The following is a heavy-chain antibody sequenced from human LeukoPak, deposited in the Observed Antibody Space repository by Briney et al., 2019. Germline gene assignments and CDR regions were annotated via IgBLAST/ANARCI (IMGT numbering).Heavy chain of an antibody. J-gene: IGHJ3*02. CDR1: SGSIGSYY. CDR3: ARSERITMILGDAFDI. V-gene: IGHV4-59*08. D-gene: IGHD3-22*01. Sequence: SETLSLTCTVSSGSIGSYYWSWIRQPPGKGLEWIGYIYYSGSTNYSPSLKSRVTISVDTSKNQFSLKLSSVTALDTAMYYCARSERITMILGDAFDIWGQGTMATVSS. CDR2: IYYSGST.